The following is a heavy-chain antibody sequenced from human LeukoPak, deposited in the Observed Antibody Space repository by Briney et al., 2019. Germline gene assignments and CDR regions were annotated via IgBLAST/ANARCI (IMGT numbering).Heavy chain of an antibody. Sequence: GGSLRLSCAASGFTFSSYAMSWVRQAPGKGLEWVSAISGSGGSTYYADSVKGRFTISRDNAKNSLYLQMNSLRAEDTAVYYCASQPILGYCSSTSCYIQPWGQGTLVTVSS. CDR1: GFTFSSYA. D-gene: IGHD2-2*02. J-gene: IGHJ5*02. CDR2: ISGSGGST. CDR3: ASQPILGYCSSTSCYIQP. V-gene: IGHV3-23*01.